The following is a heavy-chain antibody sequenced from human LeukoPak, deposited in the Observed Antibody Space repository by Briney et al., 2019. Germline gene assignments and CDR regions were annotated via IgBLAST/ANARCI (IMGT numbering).Heavy chain of an antibody. J-gene: IGHJ4*02. Sequence: QAGGSLRLSCAASGFTFSSYWMHWVRQAPGKGLVWVSRINTDGSTTSYADSVKGRFTISRDNAKNSLYLQMNSLRAEDTAVYYCARDIYYDSSGYYGSVYWGQGTLVTVSS. CDR3: ARDIYYDSSGYYGSVY. CDR1: GFTFSSYW. V-gene: IGHV3-74*01. CDR2: INTDGSTT. D-gene: IGHD3-22*01.